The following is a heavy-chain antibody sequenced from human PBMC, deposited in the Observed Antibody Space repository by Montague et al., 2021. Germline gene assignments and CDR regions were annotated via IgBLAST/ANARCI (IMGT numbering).Heavy chain of an antibody. CDR1: GFSLATSGVG. J-gene: IGHJ6*02. D-gene: IGHD6-13*01. V-gene: IGHV2-5*02. CDR3: APKRAAHKAHDGLDV. Sequence: PALVKPTQTLTLTCTFSGFSLATSGVGVAWLRQPPGKALEWLALIFWDDDKRYSPSLKSRLTITKDTTKNQVVLTLTNMDPVDTATYFCAPKRAAHKAHDGLDVWGQGTLVTVS. CDR2: IFWDDDK.